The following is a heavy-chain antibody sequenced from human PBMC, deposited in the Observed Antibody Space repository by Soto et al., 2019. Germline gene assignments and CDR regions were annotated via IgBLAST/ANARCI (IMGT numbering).Heavy chain of an antibody. CDR2: ITSSGRTT. CDR1: GLTFSDYY. D-gene: IGHD6-6*01. CDR3: ARDLGLVLEYSSSPQSYYGMDV. Sequence: QVPLVESGGGWVEPGGPLNLPCAASGLTFSDYYMNWIRQAPGKGLEWVSYITSSGRTTYYADSVKGRFNISRDNAKNSLYLQMNSLRAEDTAVYSCARDLGLVLEYSSSPQSYYGMDVWGQGTTVTVSS. V-gene: IGHV3-11*01. J-gene: IGHJ6*02.